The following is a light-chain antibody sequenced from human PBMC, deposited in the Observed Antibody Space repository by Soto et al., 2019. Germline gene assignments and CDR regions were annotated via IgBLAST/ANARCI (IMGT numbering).Light chain of an antibody. CDR3: QQYHTWWT. CDR2: KAS. Sequence: DIQMTQSPSTLSASVGDRVTITCRASQSISSWLAWYQQKPGKAPKILIYKASSLESGVPSRFSVSGSGTEFTLTISSLQPDDFATYYCQQYHTWWTFGQGTKVEI. CDR1: QSISSW. V-gene: IGKV1-5*03. J-gene: IGKJ1*01.